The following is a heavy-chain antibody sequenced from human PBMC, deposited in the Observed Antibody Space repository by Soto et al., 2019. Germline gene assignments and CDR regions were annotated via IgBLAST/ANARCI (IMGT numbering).Heavy chain of an antibody. CDR2: ISYDGSNK. CDR1: GFTFSSYG. V-gene: IGHV3-30*18. CDR3: AKGALTVTSAFDI. J-gene: IGHJ3*02. D-gene: IGHD4-17*01. Sequence: GGSLRLSCAASGFTFSSYGMHWVRQAPGKGLEWVAVISYDGSNKYYADSVKGRFTISRDNSKNTLYLQMNSLRAEDTAVYYCAKGALTVTSAFDIWGQGTMVTRLL.